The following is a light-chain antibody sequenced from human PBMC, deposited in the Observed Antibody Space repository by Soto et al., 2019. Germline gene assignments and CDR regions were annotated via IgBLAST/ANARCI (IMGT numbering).Light chain of an antibody. Sequence: QSVLTQPASVSGSPGQSITISCSGTNSDVGGYNYVSWYQQHPGKAPKLMIYDVSSRPSGISNRFSGSKSDNTASLTISGLQAEDEADYYCSSYTTSSLYVFGTGTKVTVL. CDR1: NSDVGGYNY. V-gene: IGLV2-14*01. CDR2: DVS. J-gene: IGLJ1*01. CDR3: SSYTTSSLYV.